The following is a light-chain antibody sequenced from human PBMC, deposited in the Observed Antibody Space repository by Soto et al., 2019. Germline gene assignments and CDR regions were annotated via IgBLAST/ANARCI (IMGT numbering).Light chain of an antibody. CDR2: DVS. V-gene: IGLV2-14*03. J-gene: IGLJ2*01. Sequence: QSALTQPASVSGSPGQSITISCTGTSSDVGAYNFVSWYQQHPGKVPKLMIFDVSSRPSGVSDRFSGYKSGNTASLTISGLEAEDEGDYYCCSYTSSSTHVFGSGTKLTVL. CDR1: SSDVGAYNF. CDR3: CSYTSSSTHV.